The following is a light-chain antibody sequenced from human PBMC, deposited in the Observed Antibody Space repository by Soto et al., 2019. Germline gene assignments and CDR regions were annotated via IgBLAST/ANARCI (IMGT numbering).Light chain of an antibody. J-gene: IGKJ1*01. CDR1: RDIGSD. Sequence: TQSPSSLSASVGDRITLTCRASRDIGSDLSWYQQKPGKAPNLLIYGTSGVHSGVPSRFSGSGSGTDFNLTISSLQREDFATYYCQQSYSSSWTFGQGTKVDIK. V-gene: IGKV1-39*01. CDR3: QQSYSSSWT. CDR2: GTS.